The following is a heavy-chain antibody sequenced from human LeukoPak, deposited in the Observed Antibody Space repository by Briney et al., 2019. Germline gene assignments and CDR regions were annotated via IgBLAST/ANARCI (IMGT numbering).Heavy chain of an antibody. CDR1: GFTVSSNY. J-gene: IGHJ1*01. CDR3: ARDLWYCSGGSCLPA. CDR2: IYYSGST. D-gene: IGHD2-15*01. V-gene: IGHV4-4*08. Sequence: GSLRLSCAASGFTVSSNYMSWIRQPPGKGLEWIGSIYYSGSTYYNPSLKSRVTISVDTSKNQFSLKLSSVTAADTAVYYCARDLWYCSGGSCLPAWGQGTLVTVSS.